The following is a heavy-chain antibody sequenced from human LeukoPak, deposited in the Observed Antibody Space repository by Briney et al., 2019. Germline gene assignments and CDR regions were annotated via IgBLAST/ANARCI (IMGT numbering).Heavy chain of an antibody. V-gene: IGHV4-59*01. CDR1: GAPLTSYY. D-gene: IGHD5-12*01. CDR3: ARDRYSGYDGFGAFDI. CDR2: IYYRGST. Sequence: PSETLSLTCAVSGAPLTSYYWTWIRQPPGKGLEWIGFIYYRGSTNYNPSLESRVTISIDTSKNRFSLKLSSVTAADTAVYYCARDRYSGYDGFGAFDIWGQGTMVTVSS. J-gene: IGHJ3*02.